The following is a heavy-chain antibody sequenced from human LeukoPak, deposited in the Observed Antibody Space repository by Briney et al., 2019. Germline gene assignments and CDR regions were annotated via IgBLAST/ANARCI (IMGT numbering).Heavy chain of an antibody. D-gene: IGHD1/OR15-1a*01. Sequence: SQTLSLTCTVSGGPISSGDYYWGWTRQPPGKGLEWIGYIYYSGSTYYNPSLKSRVTISVDTSKNQFSLKLSSVTAADTAVYYCAREGAGTDKGGMDVWGKGTTVTVSS. CDR1: GGPISSGDYY. CDR2: IYYSGST. J-gene: IGHJ6*04. V-gene: IGHV4-30-4*01. CDR3: AREGAGTDKGGMDV.